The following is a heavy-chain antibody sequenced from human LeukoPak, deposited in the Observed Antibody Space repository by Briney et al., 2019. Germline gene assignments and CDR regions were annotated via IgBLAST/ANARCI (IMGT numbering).Heavy chain of an antibody. Sequence: SETLSLTCTVSGGSISSYYWSWIRQPPGKGLEWIGYIYYSGSTNYNPSLKSRVTISVDTSKNQFSLKLSSVTAADTAVYYCAGATYYYGSGSYERYYYYYMDVWGKGTTVTISS. J-gene: IGHJ6*03. D-gene: IGHD3-10*01. V-gene: IGHV4-59*01. CDR3: AGATYYYGSGSYERYYYYYMDV. CDR1: GGSISSYY. CDR2: IYYSGST.